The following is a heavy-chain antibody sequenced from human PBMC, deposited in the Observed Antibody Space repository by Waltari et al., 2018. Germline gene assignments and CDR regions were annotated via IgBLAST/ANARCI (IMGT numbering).Heavy chain of an antibody. CDR1: GYTFSHYD. Sequence: QVQLLQSGAVVNKPGASVKVSCRASGYTFSHYDINWVRAATGQGLEWMGWMNPLTGDTGFAQKFQGRVTFSRDTFISTAYMELRSLTSDDTAVYYCARVRRVPHGWFDPWGQGTLVTVSS. CDR2: MNPLTGDT. CDR3: ARVRRVPHGWFDP. V-gene: IGHV1-8*01. J-gene: IGHJ5*02.